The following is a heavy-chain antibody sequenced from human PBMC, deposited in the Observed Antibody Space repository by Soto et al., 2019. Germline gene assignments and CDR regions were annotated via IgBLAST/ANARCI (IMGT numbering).Heavy chain of an antibody. Sequence: ASVKVSCKASGYRFISYSISWVRQAPGQGLEWMGWISTYNGNTNYAQKFQDRVTMTTDTFTSTAYMEMRSLRSDDTAVYYCARHGYSSSSDRAGRFDYWGQGTLVTVSS. CDR3: ARHGYSSSSDRAGRFDY. V-gene: IGHV1-18*01. J-gene: IGHJ4*02. CDR2: ISTYNGNT. CDR1: GYRFISYS. D-gene: IGHD6-6*01.